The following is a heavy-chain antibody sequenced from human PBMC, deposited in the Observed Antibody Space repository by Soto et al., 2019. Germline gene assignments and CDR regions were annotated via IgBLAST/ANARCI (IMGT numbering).Heavy chain of an antibody. V-gene: IGHV7-4-1*02. Sequence: ASVKVSCKASGYTFTSYAMNWVRQAPGQGLEWMGWINTNTGNPTYAQGFTGRFVFSLDTSVSTAYLQISSLKAEDTAVYYCARVIVGYCSSTSCSNGRYYFDYWGQGTLVTVSS. CDR2: INTNTGNP. J-gene: IGHJ4*02. CDR1: GYTFTSYA. D-gene: IGHD2-2*01. CDR3: ARVIVGYCSSTSCSNGRYYFDY.